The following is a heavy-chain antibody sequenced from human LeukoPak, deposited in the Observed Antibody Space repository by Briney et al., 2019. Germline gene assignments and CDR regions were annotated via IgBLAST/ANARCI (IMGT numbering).Heavy chain of an antibody. J-gene: IGHJ4*02. D-gene: IGHD6-13*01. CDR1: GYTFTSYD. Sequence: ASVKVSCKASGYTFTSYDINWVRQATGQGLEWMGWMNPNSGNTSYAQKFQGRVTMTRNTSTSTAYMELSSLRSEDTAVYYCARGAGSSWIIYNYWGQGTLVTVSS. V-gene: IGHV1-8*01. CDR2: MNPNSGNT. CDR3: ARGAGSSWIIYNY.